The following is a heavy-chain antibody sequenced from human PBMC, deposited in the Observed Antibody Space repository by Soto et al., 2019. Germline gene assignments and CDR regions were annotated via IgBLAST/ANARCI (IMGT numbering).Heavy chain of an antibody. V-gene: IGHV4-59*01. D-gene: IGHD1-1*01. CDR3: AREGTTVDSYYYYGMDV. J-gene: IGHJ6*02. CDR1: GGSISSYY. CDR2: IYYSGST. Sequence: QVQLQESGPGLVKPSETLSLTCTVSGGSISSYYWSWIRQPPGKGLEWIGYIYYSGSTNYNPSLKSRVTISVDMSKNQFSLKLSSVTAADTAVYYCAREGTTVDSYYYYGMDVWGQGTTVTVSS.